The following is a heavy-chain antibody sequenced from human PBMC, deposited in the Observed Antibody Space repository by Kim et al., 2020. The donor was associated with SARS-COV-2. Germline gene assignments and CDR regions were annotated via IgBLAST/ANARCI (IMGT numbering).Heavy chain of an antibody. CDR2: ISSSSSTI. CDR3: ARDFSPYYYDSSGYYWSSLSSAFDI. Sequence: GGSLRLSCAASGFTFSSYSMNWVRQAPGKGLEWVSYISSSSSTIYYADSVKGRFTISRDNAKNSLYLQMNSLRDEDTAVYYCARDFSPYYYDSSGYYWSSLSSAFDIWGQGTMVTVSS. J-gene: IGHJ3*02. CDR1: GFTFSSYS. D-gene: IGHD3-22*01. V-gene: IGHV3-48*02.